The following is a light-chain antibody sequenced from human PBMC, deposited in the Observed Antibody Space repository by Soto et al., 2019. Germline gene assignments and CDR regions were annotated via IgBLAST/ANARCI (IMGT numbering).Light chain of an antibody. J-gene: IGKJ2*01. CDR3: QQYGGSPRT. CDR2: WAS. Sequence: DIVMTQSLDSLAVSLGERATISCKSSQTVLYGHNKRNYLAWYQQKSGQPPTLLLYWASTRGSGVPDRFTGSGSGTDFTLTITSLQAEDVAVYYCQQYGGSPRTFGQGTKLEIK. CDR1: QTVLYGHNKRNY. V-gene: IGKV4-1*01.